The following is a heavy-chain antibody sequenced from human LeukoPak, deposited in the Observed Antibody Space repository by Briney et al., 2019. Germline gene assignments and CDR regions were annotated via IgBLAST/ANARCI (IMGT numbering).Heavy chain of an antibody. D-gene: IGHD3-22*01. Sequence: ASVKVSCKASGYTFTGYCMHWVRQAPGQGLEWMGWINPNSGGTNYAQKFQGRVTMTRDTSISTAYMELSRLRSDDTAVYYCARGPQILTMIVVVITSGSDNWGQGTLVTVSS. CDR1: GYTFTGYC. CDR3: ARGPQILTMIVVVITSGSDN. CDR2: INPNSGGT. J-gene: IGHJ4*02. V-gene: IGHV1-2*02.